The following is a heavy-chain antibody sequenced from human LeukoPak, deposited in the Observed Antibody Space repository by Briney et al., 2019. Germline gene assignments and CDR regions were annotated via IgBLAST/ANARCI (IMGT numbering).Heavy chain of an antibody. V-gene: IGHV4-59*01. J-gene: IGHJ3*02. CDR3: ATTPDPGDNCSGGSCYSEYAFDI. CDR2: IYYSGST. D-gene: IGHD2-15*01. CDR1: GGSISSYY. Sequence: SETLSLTCTVSGGSISSYYWSWIRQPPGKGLEWIGYIYYSGSTNYNPSLKSRVTISVDTSKNQFSLKPSSVTAADTAVYYCATTPDPGDNCSGGSCYSEYAFDIWGQGTMVTVSS.